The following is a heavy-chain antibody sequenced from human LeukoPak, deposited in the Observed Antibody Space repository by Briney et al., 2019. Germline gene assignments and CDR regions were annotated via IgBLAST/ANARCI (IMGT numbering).Heavy chain of an antibody. Sequence: SVKVSCKASGGTFSSYAISWVRQAPGQGPEWMGRIIPILGIANYAQKFQGRVTITADKSTSTAYMELSSLRSEDTAVYYCARAIGYFDYWGQGTLVTVSS. D-gene: IGHD3-22*01. V-gene: IGHV1-69*04. J-gene: IGHJ4*02. CDR3: ARAIGYFDY. CDR2: IIPILGIA. CDR1: GGTFSSYA.